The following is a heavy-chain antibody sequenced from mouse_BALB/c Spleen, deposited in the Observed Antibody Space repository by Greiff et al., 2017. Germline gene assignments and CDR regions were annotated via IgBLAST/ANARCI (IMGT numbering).Heavy chain of an antibody. CDR1: GFNIKDTY. J-gene: IGHJ3*01. V-gene: IGHV14-3*02. CDR2: IDPANGNT. D-gene: IGHD2-14*01. Sequence: EVQLVESGAELVKPGASVKLSCTASGFNIKDTYMHWVKQRPEQGLEWIGRIDPANGNTKYDPKFQGKATITADTSSNTAYLQLSSLTSEDTAVYYCARSTYYRYDGPFAYWGQGTLVTVSA. CDR3: ARSTYYRYDGPFAY.